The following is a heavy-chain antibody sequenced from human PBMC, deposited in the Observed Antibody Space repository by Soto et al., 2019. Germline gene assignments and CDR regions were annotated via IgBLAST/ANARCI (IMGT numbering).Heavy chain of an antibody. CDR3: ARRGEVGASYYYYYYGMDV. Sequence: QVQLVQSGAEVKKPGSSVKVSCKASGGTFSSYAISWVRQAPGQGLEWMGGMIPIFGTANYAQKFQGRVTITADESTSTAYMELTSLRSEETAVYYFARRGEVGASYYYYYYGMDVWGHGTTVTVSS. V-gene: IGHV1-69*01. D-gene: IGHD1-26*01. J-gene: IGHJ6*02. CDR2: MIPIFGTA. CDR1: GGTFSSYA.